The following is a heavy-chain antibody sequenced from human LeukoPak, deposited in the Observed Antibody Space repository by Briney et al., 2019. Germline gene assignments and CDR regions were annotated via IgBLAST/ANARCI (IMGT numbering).Heavy chain of an antibody. D-gene: IGHD1-26*01. CDR1: GGSISSYY. Sequence: SETLSLTCTVSGGSISSYYWSWIRQPPGKGLEWIGYIYYSGSTNYNPSLKSRVTISVDTSKNQFSLRLSSVTAADTALYYCAYSGSYGHLGYWGQGIPVTVSS. CDR3: AYSGSYGHLGY. V-gene: IGHV4-59*08. J-gene: IGHJ4*02. CDR2: IYYSGST.